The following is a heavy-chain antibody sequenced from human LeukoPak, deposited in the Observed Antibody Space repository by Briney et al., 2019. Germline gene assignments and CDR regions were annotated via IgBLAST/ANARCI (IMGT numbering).Heavy chain of an antibody. Sequence: KPGGSLRLSCAASGFTFSSYSMNWVRQAPGKGLEWVSYISSSSSTIYYADSVKGRFTISRDNAKNSLYLQMNSLRAEDTAVYYCARDNWGPLDYYYGMDVWGQGTTVTVSS. CDR3: ARDNWGPLDYYYGMDV. CDR2: ISSSSSTI. J-gene: IGHJ6*02. D-gene: IGHD7-27*01. CDR1: GFTFSSYS. V-gene: IGHV3-48*04.